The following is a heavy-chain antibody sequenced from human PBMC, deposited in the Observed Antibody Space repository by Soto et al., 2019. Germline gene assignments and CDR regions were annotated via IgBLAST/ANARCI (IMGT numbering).Heavy chain of an antibody. J-gene: IGHJ6*02. CDR1: GYTFTGYY. Sequence: QVQLVQSGAEVKKPGASVKVSCKASGYTFTGYYMHWVRQAPGQGLEWMGGIIPIFGTANYAQKFQGRVTITADESTSTAYMELSSLRSEDTAVYYCASGYSYGPHYYYYGMDVWGQGTTVTVSS. CDR2: IIPIFGTA. D-gene: IGHD5-18*01. V-gene: IGHV1-69*01. CDR3: ASGYSYGPHYYYYGMDV.